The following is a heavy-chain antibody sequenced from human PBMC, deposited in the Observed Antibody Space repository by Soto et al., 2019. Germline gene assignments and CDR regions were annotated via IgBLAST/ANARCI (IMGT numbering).Heavy chain of an antibody. CDR2: IKGKTDGGTT. D-gene: IGHD6-19*01. V-gene: IGHV3-15*01. J-gene: IGHJ4*02. CDR1: GFTFSNAW. CDR3: TTEEIAVAGTDDY. Sequence: EVQLVESGGGLVKPGGSLRLSCAASGFTFSNAWMSWVRQAPGKGLEWVGRIKGKTDGGTTDYAAPVKGRFTISRDDSKNTLYLQMNSLKTEDTAVYYCTTEEIAVAGTDDYWGQGTLVTVSS.